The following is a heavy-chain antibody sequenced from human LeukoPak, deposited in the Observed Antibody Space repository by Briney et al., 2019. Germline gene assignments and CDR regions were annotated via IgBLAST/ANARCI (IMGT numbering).Heavy chain of an antibody. V-gene: IGHV3-23*01. CDR2: ISGSGGST. Sequence: PLGSLRLSCAASGFTFTSYAMSSVRQAPGPRLEWVSAISGSGGSTYYADSVKGRFTISRDNSKNTLYLQMNSLRAEDTAVYYCAKVWITMVRGAPFDYWGQGTLVTVSS. CDR3: AKVWITMVRGAPFDY. D-gene: IGHD3-10*01. CDR1: GFTFTSYA. J-gene: IGHJ4*02.